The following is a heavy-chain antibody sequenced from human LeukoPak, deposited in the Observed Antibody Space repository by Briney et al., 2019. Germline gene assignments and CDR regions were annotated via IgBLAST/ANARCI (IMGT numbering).Heavy chain of an antibody. CDR2: IIPILGIA. CDR3: AREEGYGSGSYPDY. CDR1: GYTFTSYA. D-gene: IGHD3-10*01. J-gene: IGHJ4*02. Sequence: SVKVSCKASGYTFTSYAISWVRQAPGQGLEWMGRIIPILGIANYAQKFQGRVTITADKSTSTAYMELSSLRSEDTAVYYCAREEGYGSGSYPDYWGQGTLVTVSS. V-gene: IGHV1-69*04.